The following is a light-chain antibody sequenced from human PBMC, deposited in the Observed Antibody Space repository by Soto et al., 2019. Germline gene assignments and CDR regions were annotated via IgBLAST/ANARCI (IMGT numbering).Light chain of an antibody. CDR3: RSYAGSNNDVV. V-gene: IGLV2-8*01. Sequence: QSALTQPPSASGSPGQSVTISCTGTSSDVGGYNYVSWYQQHPGKAPKLMIYEVSKRPSGVPDRFSGSKSGNTASLTVSGLQAEDEADYYCRSYAGSNNDVVFGGGTKVTVL. CDR2: EVS. CDR1: SSDVGGYNY. J-gene: IGLJ2*01.